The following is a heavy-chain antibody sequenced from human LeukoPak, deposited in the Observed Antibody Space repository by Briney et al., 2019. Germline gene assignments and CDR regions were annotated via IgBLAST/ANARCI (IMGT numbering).Heavy chain of an antibody. CDR3: ARGPSGYHNT. CDR2: ISSSGSTI. CDR1: GFTFSSYE. Sequence: GGSLRLSCAASGFTFSSYEMNWVRQAPGKGLEWVSYISSSGSTIYYADSVKGRFTISRDTAKNSLYLQMNILRAEDTAVYYCARGPSGYHNTGGQGTLVTVSS. V-gene: IGHV3-48*03. D-gene: IGHD5-12*01. J-gene: IGHJ4*02.